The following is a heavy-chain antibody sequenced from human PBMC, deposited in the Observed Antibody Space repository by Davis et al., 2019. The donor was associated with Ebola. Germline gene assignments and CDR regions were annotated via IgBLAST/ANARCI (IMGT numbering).Heavy chain of an antibody. V-gene: IGHV3-23*01. CDR3: AKALGYYFDY. D-gene: IGHD3-22*01. CDR2: ISDRGGTT. Sequence: GESLKISCVASGFTFGSYAMNWVRQAPGKGLQWVSSISDRGGTTYYSDSVRGRFTISRDNSRDTLYLQMNSLRAEDTAVYYCAKALGYYFDYWGPGTLVTVSS. CDR1: GFTFGSYA. J-gene: IGHJ4*02.